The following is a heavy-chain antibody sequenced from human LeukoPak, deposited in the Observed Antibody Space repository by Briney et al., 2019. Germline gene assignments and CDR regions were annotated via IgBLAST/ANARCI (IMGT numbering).Heavy chain of an antibody. Sequence: GGSLRLSCAASGFTFSSYAMSWVRQAPGKGLEWVSAISGSGGSTYYADSVKGRFTISRDNSNNTLYLQMNSLRAEDTAVYYCAKDQGISWSVRLDYWAQGTLVTVSS. CDR3: AKDQGISWSVRLDY. V-gene: IGHV3-23*01. D-gene: IGHD6-13*01. CDR1: GFTFSSYA. J-gene: IGHJ4*02. CDR2: ISGSGGST.